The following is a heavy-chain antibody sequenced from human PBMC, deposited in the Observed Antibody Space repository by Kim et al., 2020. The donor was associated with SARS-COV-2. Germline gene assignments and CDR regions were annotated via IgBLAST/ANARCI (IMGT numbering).Heavy chain of an antibody. V-gene: IGHV4-59*01. CDR3: ARFYSSAWYFWFDP. CDR2: IYYSGST. CDR1: SGSINSYY. D-gene: IGHD6-19*01. Sequence: SETLSLTCTVSSGSINSYYWSWIRQPPGKGLEWIGYIYYSGSTYYNPSLKSRVTISVDTSKNDFSLRLTSVTAADTAVYYCARFYSSAWYFWFDPWGQGTLVTVSS. J-gene: IGHJ5*02.